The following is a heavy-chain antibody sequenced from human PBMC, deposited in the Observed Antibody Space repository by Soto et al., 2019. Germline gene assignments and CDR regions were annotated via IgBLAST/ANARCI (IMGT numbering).Heavy chain of an antibody. CDR3: ARVRHLTYYEVWRRGSWFDP. J-gene: IGHJ5*02. CDR1: GFAFRSYA. V-gene: IGHV3-23*01. Sequence: PGGSLRQSVAYAGFAFRSYARSWDRQAPGKGLEWVSAISGSGGSTYYADSVKGRFTISRDNSKNTLCLQMNSLRAEDTAVYYCARVRHLTYYEVWRRGSWFDPWGQGTLVTVSS. CDR2: ISGSGGST. D-gene: IGHD3-3*01.